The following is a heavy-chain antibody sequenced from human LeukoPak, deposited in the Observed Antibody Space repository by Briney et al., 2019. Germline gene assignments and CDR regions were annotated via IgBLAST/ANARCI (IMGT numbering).Heavy chain of an antibody. CDR3: ARVYCSSTSCRYYFDY. CDR2: INVGNGNT. CDR1: GYIFINYA. J-gene: IGHJ4*02. Sequence: ASVTVSCKASGYIFINYAVHWVRQAPGQRHEWMGWINVGNGNTEYSQKFQGRITITRDTSANTAYMELISPRSEDTAVYFCARVYCSSTSCRYYFDYWGQGTLVTVSS. V-gene: IGHV1-3*01. D-gene: IGHD2-2*01.